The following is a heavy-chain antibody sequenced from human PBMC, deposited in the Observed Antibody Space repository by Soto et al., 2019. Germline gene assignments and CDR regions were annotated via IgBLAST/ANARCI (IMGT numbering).Heavy chain of an antibody. D-gene: IGHD3-9*01. CDR2: IIPILGIA. Sequence: QVQLVQSGAEVKKPGSSVKVSCKASGGTFSSYTISWVRQAPGQGLEWMGRIIPILGIANYAQKFQGRVTITADKSTSTAYMELSSLRSEDTAVYYSARNLLETGYLYWGQGTLVTVSS. V-gene: IGHV1-69*02. CDR1: GGTFSSYT. J-gene: IGHJ4*02. CDR3: ARNLLETGYLY.